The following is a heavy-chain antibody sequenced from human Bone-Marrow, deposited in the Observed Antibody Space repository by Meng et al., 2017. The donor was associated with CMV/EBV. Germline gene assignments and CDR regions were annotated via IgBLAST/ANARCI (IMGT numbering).Heavy chain of an antibody. D-gene: IGHD3-10*01. CDR1: GFTFSSYA. V-gene: IGHV4-34*01. CDR3: ARMVPLGGMDV. Sequence: ESLKISCAASGFTFSSYAMSWIRQPPGKGLEWIGEINHSGSTNYNPSLKSRVTISVDTSKNQFSLKLSSVTAADTAVYYCARMVPLGGMDVWGQGTTVTVSS. CDR2: INHSGST. J-gene: IGHJ6*02.